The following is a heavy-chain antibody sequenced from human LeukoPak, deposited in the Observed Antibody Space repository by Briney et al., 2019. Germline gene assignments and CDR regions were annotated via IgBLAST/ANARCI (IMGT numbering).Heavy chain of an antibody. CDR2: IIPSFGTA. J-gene: IGHJ4*02. V-gene: IGHV1-69*06. Sequence: SVKVSCKASGRTFSSYAISWVRQPPGQGLEWMGGIIPSFGTANYAQKLQGRVTITADKSTSTAYMELSSLRSEDTAVYYCARDRVEMATSTFDYWGQGTLVTVSS. CDR3: ARDRVEMATSTFDY. D-gene: IGHD5-24*01. CDR1: GRTFSSYA.